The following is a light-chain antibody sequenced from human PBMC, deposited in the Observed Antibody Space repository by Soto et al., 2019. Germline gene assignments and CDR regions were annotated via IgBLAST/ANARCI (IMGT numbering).Light chain of an antibody. V-gene: IGLV2-14*03. CDR3: SSYTSSSTPYV. CDR2: DVS. CDR1: SSDVGGYDY. J-gene: IGLJ1*01. Sequence: QSVLTQPASVSGSPGQSITISCTGSSSDVGGYDYVSWYQHHPGKAPKLMIHDVSNRPSGVSNRFSGSKSGNTASLTISGLQADDEADYYCSSYTSSSTPYVFGTGTKLTVL.